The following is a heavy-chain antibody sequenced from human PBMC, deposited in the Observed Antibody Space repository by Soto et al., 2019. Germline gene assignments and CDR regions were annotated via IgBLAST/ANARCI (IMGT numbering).Heavy chain of an antibody. D-gene: IGHD6-19*01. CDR2: INHSGST. V-gene: IGHV4-34*01. CDR3: ARASIAVAYPLLYYYGMDV. J-gene: IGHJ6*02. Sequence: SETLSLTCAVYGGSFSGYYWSWIRQPPGKGLEWIGEINHSGSTNYNPSLKSRVTISVDTSKNQFSLKLSSVTAADTAVYYCARASIAVAYPLLYYYGMDVWGQGTTVTVSS. CDR1: GGSFSGYY.